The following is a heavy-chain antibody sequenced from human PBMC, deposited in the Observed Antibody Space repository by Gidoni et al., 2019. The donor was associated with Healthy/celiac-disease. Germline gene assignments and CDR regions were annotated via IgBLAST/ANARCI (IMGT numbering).Heavy chain of an antibody. CDR3: AKQRPLLRFLEWLLFDY. Sequence: EVQLLESGGGLVQPGGSLRLSCAASGFTFSSYAMSWVRQAPGKGLEWVSAISGSGGSTYYADSVKGRFTISRDNSKNTLYLQMNSLRAEDTAVYYCAKQRPLLRFLEWLLFDYWGQGTLVTVSS. CDR1: GFTFSSYA. D-gene: IGHD3-3*01. CDR2: ISGSGGST. J-gene: IGHJ4*02. V-gene: IGHV3-23*01.